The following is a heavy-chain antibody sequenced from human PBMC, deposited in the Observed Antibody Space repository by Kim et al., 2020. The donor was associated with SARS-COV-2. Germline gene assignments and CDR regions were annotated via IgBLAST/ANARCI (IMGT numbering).Heavy chain of an antibody. D-gene: IGHD2-21*02. CDR1: GFTFSNAW. CDR2: IKSKTDGGTT. J-gene: IGHJ6*02. CDR3: TTDPAYCGGDCSHYGMDV. V-gene: IGHV3-15*01. Sequence: GGSLRLSCAASGFTFSNAWMSWVRQAPGKGLEWVGRIKSKTDGGTTDYAAPVKGRFTISRDDSKNTLYLQMNSLKTEDTAVYYCTTDPAYCGGDCSHYGMDVWGQGTTVTVSS.